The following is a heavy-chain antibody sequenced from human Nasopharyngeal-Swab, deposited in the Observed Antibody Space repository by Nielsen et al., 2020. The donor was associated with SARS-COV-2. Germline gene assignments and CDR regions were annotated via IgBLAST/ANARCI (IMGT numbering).Heavy chain of an antibody. CDR2: INHSGST. CDR3: ARRGCSGGSCYSWWFDP. Sequence: SETLSLTCAVYGGSFSGYYWSWIRQPPGKGLEWIGEINHSGSTNYNPSLKSRVTISVDTSKNQFSLKLSSVTAADTAMYYCARRGCSGGSCYSWWFDPWGQGTLVTVSS. CDR1: GGSFSGYY. D-gene: IGHD2-15*01. V-gene: IGHV4-34*01. J-gene: IGHJ5*02.